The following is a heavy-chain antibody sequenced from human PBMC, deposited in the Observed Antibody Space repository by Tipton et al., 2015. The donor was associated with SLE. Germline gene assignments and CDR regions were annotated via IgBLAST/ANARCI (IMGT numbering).Heavy chain of an antibody. CDR2: IYYSGST. Sequence: TPSLTCTVSGGSISSYYWSWIRQPPGKGLEWIGYIYYSGSTNYNPSLKSRVTISVDTSKNQFSLKLSSVTAADTAVYYCARVISPQQLALDYWGQGTLVTVSS. D-gene: IGHD6-13*01. CDR1: GGSISSYY. J-gene: IGHJ4*02. V-gene: IGHV4-59*01. CDR3: ARVISPQQLALDY.